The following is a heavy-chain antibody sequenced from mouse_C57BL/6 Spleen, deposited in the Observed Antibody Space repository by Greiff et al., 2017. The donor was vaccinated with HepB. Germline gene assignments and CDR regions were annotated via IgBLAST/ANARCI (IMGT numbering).Heavy chain of an antibody. CDR1: GYTFTSYG. CDR2: IYPRSGNT. V-gene: IGHV1-81*01. CDR3: ARKGNYDYDVGAMDY. J-gene: IGHJ4*01. D-gene: IGHD2-4*01. Sequence: VQLQQSGAELARPGASVKLSCKASGYTFTSYGISWVKQRTGQGLEWIGEIYPRSGNTYYNEKFKGKATLTADKSSSTAYMELRSLTSEDSAVYFCARKGNYDYDVGAMDYWGQGTSVTVSS.